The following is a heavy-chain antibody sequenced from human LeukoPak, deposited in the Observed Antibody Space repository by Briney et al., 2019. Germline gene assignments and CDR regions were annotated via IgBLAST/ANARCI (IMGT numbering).Heavy chain of an antibody. V-gene: IGHV4-61*09. J-gene: IGHJ6*02. CDR3: ARSLSRYDFWSGYRTGMDV. CDR1: GGSISSGSYY. Sequence: SQTLSLTCTVSGGSISSGSYYWSWLRQPAGKGLEWIGHIYTSGSTNYNPSLKSRVTISVDTSKNQFSLKLSSVTAADTAVYYCARSLSRYDFWSGYRTGMDVWGQGTTVTVSS. CDR2: IYTSGST. D-gene: IGHD3-3*01.